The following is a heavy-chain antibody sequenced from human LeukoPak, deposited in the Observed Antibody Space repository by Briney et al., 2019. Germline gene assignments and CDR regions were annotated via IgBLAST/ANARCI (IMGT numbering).Heavy chain of an antibody. CDR2: IRYDGSNK. J-gene: IGHJ4*02. V-gene: IGHV3-30*02. Sequence: GGSLRLSCAASGFTFSSYGMHWVRQAPGKGLEWVAFIRYDGSNKYYADSVKGRFTISRDNSKNTLYLQMNSLRAEDTAVYYCASASTYCSSTGCPSGNYWGQGTLVTVSS. CDR1: GFTFSSYG. CDR3: ASASTYCSSTGCPSGNY. D-gene: IGHD2-2*01.